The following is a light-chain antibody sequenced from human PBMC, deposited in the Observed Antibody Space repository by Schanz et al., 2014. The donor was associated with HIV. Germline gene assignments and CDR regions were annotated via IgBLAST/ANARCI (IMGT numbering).Light chain of an antibody. CDR3: QQSGDSGGT. Sequence: EIVLTQSPGSLSLSPGGRATLSCGASQRLSSSYLAWYQQKRDQPPRLVIYATSTRAAGIPDRFSGTGSGTDFTLTISSLEPEDFAVYYCQQSGDSGGTFGGGTKVEIK. CDR2: ATS. CDR1: QRLSSSY. V-gene: IGKV3-20*01. J-gene: IGKJ4*01.